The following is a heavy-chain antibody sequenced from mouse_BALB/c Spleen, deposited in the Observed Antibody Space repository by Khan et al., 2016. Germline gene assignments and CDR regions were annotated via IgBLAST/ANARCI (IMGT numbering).Heavy chain of an antibody. V-gene: IGHV14-3*02. Sequence: VQLQQSGAELVKPGASVKLSCTASGFNIKDTYMHWVKQRPEQGLEWIGRIDPANGNTKYDPKFQGKATITADTSSNTAYLQLSSLTSEDTAVYYRARSPYDYDVGFAYWGQGTLVTVAA. D-gene: IGHD2-4*01. CDR1: GFNIKDTY. CDR3: ARSPYDYDVGFAY. J-gene: IGHJ3*01. CDR2: IDPANGNT.